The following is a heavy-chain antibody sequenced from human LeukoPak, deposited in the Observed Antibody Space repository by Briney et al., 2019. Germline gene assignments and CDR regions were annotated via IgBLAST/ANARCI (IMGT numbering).Heavy chain of an antibody. J-gene: IGHJ6*02. CDR2: SSYGGNT. D-gene: IGHD4-11*01. CDR1: GFTFSIYA. CDR3: ARPLYSNYYALDV. V-gene: IGHV3-66*04. Sequence: GGSLRLSCAASGFTFSIYAMSWVRQAPGKGLEWVSVSSYGGNTFYADSVKGRFTISRDNPKNTLYLQMNSLRAEDTAVYYCARPLYSNYYALDVWGQGTTVTVSS.